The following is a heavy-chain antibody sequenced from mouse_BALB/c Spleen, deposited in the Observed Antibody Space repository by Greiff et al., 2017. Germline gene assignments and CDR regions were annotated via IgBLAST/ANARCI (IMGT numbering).Heavy chain of an antibody. V-gene: IGHV5-12-1*01. CDR1: GFAFSSYD. D-gene: IGHD1-2*01. Sequence: VQLQQSGGGLVKPGGSLKLSCAASGFAFSSYDMSWVRQTPEKRLEWVAYISSGGGSTYYPDTVKGRFTISRDNAKNTLYLQMSSLKSEDTAMYYCARGGIITTALYWYFDVWGAGTTVTVSS. CDR2: ISSGGGST. CDR3: ARGGIITTALYWYFDV. J-gene: IGHJ1*01.